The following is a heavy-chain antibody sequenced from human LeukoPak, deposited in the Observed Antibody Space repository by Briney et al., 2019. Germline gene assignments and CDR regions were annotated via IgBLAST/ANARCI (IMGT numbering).Heavy chain of an antibody. CDR3: ARKSAVRRTSEFDY. CDR1: GYTFTGYY. D-gene: IGHD2-2*01. V-gene: IGHV1-2*02. Sequence: GASVKVSCKASGYTFTGYYMNWVRQAPGQGLRWMGWINANTGGTNYAQEFQGRVTMTSDTSMSTAYMELTSLTSDDTAVYYCARKSAVRRTSEFDYWGQGTLVTVSS. J-gene: IGHJ4*02. CDR2: INANTGGT.